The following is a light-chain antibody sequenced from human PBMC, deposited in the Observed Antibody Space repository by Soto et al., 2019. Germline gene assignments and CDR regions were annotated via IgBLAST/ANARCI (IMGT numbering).Light chain of an antibody. CDR1: QSVSSSY. V-gene: IGKV3-11*01. CDR2: DAS. Sequence: LVLTQSPATLSLSPGERATLSCRASQSVSSSYLAWYQQKPGQAPRLLMYDASNRATDIPARFSGSGCGTEFILTISSLETEDSVVYYCHQRSNWPTWTFGQGTKVDIK. CDR3: HQRSNWPTWT. J-gene: IGKJ1*01.